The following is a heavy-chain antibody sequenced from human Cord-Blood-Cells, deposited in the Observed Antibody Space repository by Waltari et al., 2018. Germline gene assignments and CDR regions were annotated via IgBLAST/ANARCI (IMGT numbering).Heavy chain of an antibody. V-gene: IGHV1-69*01. Sequence: QVQLVQWGAEGMKPGSSVTVSCKAPGVTLSSSGNSSAGQAPVQGLEWMGGIIPIFGTANYAQKFQGRVTITADESTVTAYMELSSLRSEDTAVYYCAAYSSSFAFDIWGQGTMVTVSS. CDR3: AAYSSSFAFDI. CDR2: IIPIFGTA. D-gene: IGHD6-6*01. J-gene: IGHJ3*02. CDR1: GVTLSSSG.